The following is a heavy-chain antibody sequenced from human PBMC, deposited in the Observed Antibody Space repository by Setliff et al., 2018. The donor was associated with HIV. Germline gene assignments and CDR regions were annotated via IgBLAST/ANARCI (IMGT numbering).Heavy chain of an antibody. Sequence: SETLSLTCSVSGASIRGHYWSWIRQSPGKGLEWIGNIYYSGNTNYNPSFKSRVTISVDTSKNQFSLRVNSVTAADTAAYYCARGGSGNSYNGAFDYWGQGTLVTVSS. CDR3: ARGGSGNSYNGAFDY. V-gene: IGHV4-59*08. CDR1: GASIRGHY. D-gene: IGHD3-10*01. CDR2: IYYSGNT. J-gene: IGHJ4*02.